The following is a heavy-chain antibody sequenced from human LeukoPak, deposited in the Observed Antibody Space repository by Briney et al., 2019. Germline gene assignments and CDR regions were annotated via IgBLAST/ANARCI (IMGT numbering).Heavy chain of an antibody. CDR1: GFTFSSYG. V-gene: IGHV3-23*01. CDR3: AQGVQLWIN. Sequence: PGGSLRLSCAASGFTFSSYGMSWVRQAPGKGLEWVSAISGSGAGAYYADSVKGRFTISRANSKNTLYLQMNSLRAEDTAVYYCAQGVQLWINWGQGTLVTVSS. J-gene: IGHJ4*02. D-gene: IGHD5-18*01. CDR2: ISGSGAGA.